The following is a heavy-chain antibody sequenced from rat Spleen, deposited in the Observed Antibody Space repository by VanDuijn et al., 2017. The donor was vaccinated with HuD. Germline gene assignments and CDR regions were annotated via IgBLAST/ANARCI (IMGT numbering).Heavy chain of an antibody. D-gene: IGHD1-4*01. Sequence: EVQLQESGPGLVKPSQSLSLTCSVTGNSIANGYRWNWIRRFPGNKMEWMGYISYSGSTSYNPSLKSRISITRDTSKNQFFLQLNSVTTEDTATYYCARSSVGYPGPFAYWGQGVMVTVSS. CDR3: ARSSVGYPGPFAY. V-gene: IGHV3-1*01. CDR2: ISYSGST. CDR1: GNSIANGY. J-gene: IGHJ2*01.